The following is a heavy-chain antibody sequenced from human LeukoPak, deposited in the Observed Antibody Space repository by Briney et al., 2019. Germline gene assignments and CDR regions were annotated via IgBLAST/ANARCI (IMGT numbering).Heavy chain of an antibody. J-gene: IGHJ4*02. CDR1: GGSFSGYY. Sequence: PSETLSLTCAVYGGSFSGYYWSWIRQPPGKGLEWIGEINHSGSTNYNPSLKSRVTISVDTSKNQFSLKLSSVTAADTAVYYCARFGEYYYDSSGYYGGGFDYWGQGTLVTVSS. CDR2: INHSGST. CDR3: ARFGEYYYDSSGYYGGGFDY. D-gene: IGHD3-22*01. V-gene: IGHV4-34*01.